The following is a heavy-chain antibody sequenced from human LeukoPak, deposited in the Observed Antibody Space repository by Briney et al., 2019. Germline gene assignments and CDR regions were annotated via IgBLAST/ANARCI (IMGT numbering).Heavy chain of an antibody. Sequence: ASVKVSCKASGYTFTSYAINWVRQATGQGLEWMGWMNPNSGNTGYAQKFQGRVTMTRNTSISTAYMELSSLRSEDTAVYYCARGYSVYDSSDYYYYYMDVWGTGTTVTVSS. D-gene: IGHD5/OR15-5a*01. CDR3: ARGYSVYDSSDYYYYYMDV. CDR2: MNPNSGNT. V-gene: IGHV1-8*01. J-gene: IGHJ6*03. CDR1: GYTFTSYA.